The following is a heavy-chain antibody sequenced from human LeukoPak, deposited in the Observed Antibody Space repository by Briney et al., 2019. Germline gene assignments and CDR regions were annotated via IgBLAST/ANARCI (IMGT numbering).Heavy chain of an antibody. CDR2: INHRGST. D-gene: IGHD2-21*02. CDR3: ARVGYCGGDCYPFDY. J-gene: IGHJ4*02. Sequence: SETLSLTCAIYGGSFSGYYWSWIRQPPGKGLEWIGEINHRGSTNYNPSLKSRVTISVDTSRNRFSLELSSVTAADTAVYYCARVGYCGGDCYPFDYWGQGTLTTVSS. V-gene: IGHV4-34*01. CDR1: GGSFSGYY.